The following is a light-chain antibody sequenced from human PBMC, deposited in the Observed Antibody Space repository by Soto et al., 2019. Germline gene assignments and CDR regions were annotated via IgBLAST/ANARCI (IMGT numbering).Light chain of an antibody. J-gene: IGKJ1*01. CDR2: GAS. CDR3: QQYNNWPPWT. V-gene: IGKV3-15*01. Sequence: ELVMTQSPATLSVSPGERATLSGRARQSVSSNLAWYQQKPGQAPRLLIYGASTRASGIPARFSGSGSGTEFTLTISSLQSEDFAVYYCQQYNNWPPWTFGQGTKV. CDR1: QSVSSN.